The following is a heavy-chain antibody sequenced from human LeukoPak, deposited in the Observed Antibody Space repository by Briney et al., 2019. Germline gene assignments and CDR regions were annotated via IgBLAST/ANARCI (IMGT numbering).Heavy chain of an antibody. Sequence: SETLSLTCTVSGGSISSSSYYWSWIRQPPGKGLEWIGYIYYSGSTNYNPSLKSRVTISVDTSKNQFSLKLSSVTAADTAVYYCAGMSKGYWGQGTLVTVSS. V-gene: IGHV4-61*01. D-gene: IGHD5/OR15-5a*01. CDR3: AGMSKGY. J-gene: IGHJ4*02. CDR2: IYYSGST. CDR1: GGSISSSSYY.